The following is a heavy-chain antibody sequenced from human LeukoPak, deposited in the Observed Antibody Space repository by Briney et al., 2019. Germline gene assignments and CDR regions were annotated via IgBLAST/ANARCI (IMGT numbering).Heavy chain of an antibody. CDR3: TRDFGRSSYYFDF. D-gene: IGHD3-3*01. V-gene: IGHV3-7*01. Sequence: PGGSLRLSCAASGFTFNGYWMSRVRQAPGKGLEWVANIKQDGSEKYYVDSVRGRVTISRDNAENSLFLQMNRLRVEDTAVYYCTRDFGRSSYYFDFWGQGTLVTVSS. J-gene: IGHJ4*02. CDR2: IKQDGSEK. CDR1: GFTFNGYW.